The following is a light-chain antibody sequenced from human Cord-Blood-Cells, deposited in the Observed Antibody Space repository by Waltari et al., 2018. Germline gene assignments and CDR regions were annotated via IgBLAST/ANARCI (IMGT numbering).Light chain of an antibody. Sequence: DIQMTQTPSHLSASVGDRVTITCQESQDISNYLNWYQQKPGKYPKLLIYEASNLETGVPSRFSGRGSGTDFTFTISSLQPEDIATYYCQQYDNLYTFGQGTKLELK. V-gene: IGKV1-33*01. CDR3: QQYDNLYT. J-gene: IGKJ2*01. CDR1: QDISNY. CDR2: EAS.